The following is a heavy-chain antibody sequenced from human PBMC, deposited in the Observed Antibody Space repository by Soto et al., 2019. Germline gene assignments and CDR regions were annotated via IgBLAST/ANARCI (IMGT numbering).Heavy chain of an antibody. D-gene: IGHD3-22*01. V-gene: IGHV4-31*03. Sequence: PSETLSLTCTVSGFSVSSGGYYWSWIRQHPGKGLEWIGYIYYSGSTYYNPSLKSRITISVDTSKNQFSLKLSSVAAADTAVYYCAREDYYDSSGYYYWFDPWGQGTLVTVSS. CDR3: AREDYYDSSGYYYWFDP. J-gene: IGHJ5*02. CDR1: GFSVSSGGYY. CDR2: IYYSGST.